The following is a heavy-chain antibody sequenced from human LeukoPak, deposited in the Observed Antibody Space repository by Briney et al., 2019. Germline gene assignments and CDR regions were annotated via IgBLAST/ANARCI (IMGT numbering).Heavy chain of an antibody. J-gene: IGHJ5*02. Sequence: SETLSLTCTVYGGSISSGSYYWSWIRQPAGKGLEWIGRIYTSGSTHYNPSLKSRVTISVDTSKNQFSLKLSSVTAADTAVYYCAKVTVGATRWFDPWGQGTLVTASS. CDR2: IYTSGST. CDR1: GGSISSGSYY. CDR3: AKVTVGATRWFDP. D-gene: IGHD1-26*01. V-gene: IGHV4-61*02.